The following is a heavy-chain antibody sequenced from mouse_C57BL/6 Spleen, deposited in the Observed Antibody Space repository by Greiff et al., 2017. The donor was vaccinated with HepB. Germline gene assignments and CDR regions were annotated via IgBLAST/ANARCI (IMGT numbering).Heavy chain of an antibody. J-gene: IGHJ4*01. CDR1: GYTFTSYW. V-gene: IGHV1-52*01. CDR2: IDPSDSET. CDR3: AREVIYDGYPLAMDY. Sequence: QVQLQQPGAELVRPGSSVKLSCKASGYTFTSYWMHWVKQRPIQGLEWIGNIDPSDSETHYNQKFKDKATLTVDKSSSTAYMQLSSLTSEDSAVYYCAREVIYDGYPLAMDYWGQGTSVTVSS. D-gene: IGHD2-3*01.